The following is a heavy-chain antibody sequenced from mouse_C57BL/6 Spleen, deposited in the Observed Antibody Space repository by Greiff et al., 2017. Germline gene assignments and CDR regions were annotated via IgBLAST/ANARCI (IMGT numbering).Heavy chain of an antibody. D-gene: IGHD1-1*01. CDR2: IYPRSGNT. Sequence: QVQLQQPGAELARPGASVKLSCKASGYTFTSYGISWVKQRTGQGLEWIGEIYPRSGNTYYNEKFKGKATLTADKSSSTAYMELRSLTSEDSAVXFSAHYGSSYGGAYWGQGTLVTVSA. CDR3: AHYGSSYGGAY. CDR1: GYTFTSYG. V-gene: IGHV1-81*01. J-gene: IGHJ3*01.